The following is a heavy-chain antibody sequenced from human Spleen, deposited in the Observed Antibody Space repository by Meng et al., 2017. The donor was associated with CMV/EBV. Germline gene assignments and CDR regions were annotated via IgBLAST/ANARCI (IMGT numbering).Heavy chain of an antibody. CDR3: ARVGSNSSRKKWYFDL. V-gene: IGHV4-34*01. CDR2: INHSGST. D-gene: IGHD6-6*01. Sequence: YGGSFSDYYLSWIRQPPGKGLEWIGDINHSGSTNYNPSLKSRVTISVDTSKNQFSLKLRSVTAADTAVYYCARVGSNSSRKKWYFDLWGRGTLVTVSS. J-gene: IGHJ2*01. CDR1: GGSFSDYY.